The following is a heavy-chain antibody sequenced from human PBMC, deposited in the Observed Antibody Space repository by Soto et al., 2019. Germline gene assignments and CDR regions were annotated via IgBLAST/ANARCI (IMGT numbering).Heavy chain of an antibody. CDR3: ARTCSGGTCSFDY. V-gene: IGHV3-66*01. J-gene: IGHJ4*02. CDR2: IYSGGST. Sequence: GGSLRLSCATSGFVFSSFWLSWVRQAPGKGLEWVSVIYSGGSTYYADSVKGRFTISRDNSENTLYLQMNSLRAEDTAVYYCARTCSGGTCSFDYWGQGTLVTVSS. CDR1: GFVFSSFW. D-gene: IGHD2-15*01.